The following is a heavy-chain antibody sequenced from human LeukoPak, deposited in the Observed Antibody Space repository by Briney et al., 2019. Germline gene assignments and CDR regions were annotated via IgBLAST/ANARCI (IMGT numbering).Heavy chain of an antibody. J-gene: IGHJ6*03. CDR1: GFSFSSYS. Sequence: PGGSPRLSCAASGFSFSSYSMNWVRQAPGKGLEWVSSISSSSSYIYYVDSVKGRFTISRDNSKNTLYLQMNSLRAEDTAVYYCAKAGNQYYYYYYYMDVWGKGTTVTVSS. CDR2: ISSSSSYI. V-gene: IGHV3-21*01. CDR3: AKAGNQYYYYYYYMDV. D-gene: IGHD4-23*01.